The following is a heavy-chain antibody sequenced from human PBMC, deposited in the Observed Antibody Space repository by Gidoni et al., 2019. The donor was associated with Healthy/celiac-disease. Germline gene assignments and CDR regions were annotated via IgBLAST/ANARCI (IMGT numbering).Heavy chain of an antibody. D-gene: IGHD1-26*01. J-gene: IGHJ4*02. CDR1: GFTFSSYA. CDR3: AKDSWSYYFDY. Sequence: EVQLLESGGGLVQPGGSLRLSCAASGFTFSSYAMSWVRQAPGKGLEGGLGYSGKGGSKNHGDSGKGRFPNPKEKSKNTVELQMNSLRGEEKAGYYWAKDSWSYYFDYWGQGTLVTVSS. CDR2: YSGKGGSK. V-gene: IGHV3-23*01.